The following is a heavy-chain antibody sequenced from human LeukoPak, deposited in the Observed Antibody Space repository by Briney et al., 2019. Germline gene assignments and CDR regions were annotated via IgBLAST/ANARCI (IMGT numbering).Heavy chain of an antibody. CDR3: ARDRRGISDY. CDR2: IYYSGST. V-gene: IGHV4-59*01. Sequence: SETLSLTCTVSGGSISSYYWSWIRQPPGKGLEWIGYIYYSGSTNYNPSLKSRVTISVDTSKNQFSLKLSPVTAADTAVYYCARDRRGISDYWGQGTLVTVSS. J-gene: IGHJ4*02. D-gene: IGHD6-13*01. CDR1: GGSISSYY.